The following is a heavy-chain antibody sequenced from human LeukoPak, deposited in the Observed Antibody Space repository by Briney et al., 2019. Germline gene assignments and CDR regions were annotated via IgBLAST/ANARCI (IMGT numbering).Heavy chain of an antibody. V-gene: IGHV7-4-1*02. CDR2: INTNTGNP. J-gene: IGHJ4*02. D-gene: IGHD6-13*01. CDR1: GYTFTSYA. Sequence: ASVKVSCKASGYTFTSYAMNWVRQAPGQGLEWMGWINTNTGNPTFAQGFTGRFVFSLDTSVSTAYLQINSLKAEDTAVYYCARGPGSDSSSWIREFDYWGQGTLVTVSS. CDR3: ARGPGSDSSSWIREFDY.